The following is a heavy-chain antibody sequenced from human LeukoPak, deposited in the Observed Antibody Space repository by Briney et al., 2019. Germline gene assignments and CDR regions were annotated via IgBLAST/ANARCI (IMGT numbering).Heavy chain of an antibody. D-gene: IGHD2-2*01. CDR2: IYPSGST. J-gene: IGHJ6*02. V-gene: IGHV4-4*07. CDR1: GGSISSYF. Sequence: SETLSLTCTVSGGSISSYFWNWIRQPAGKGLEWIGRIYPSGSTNYNPSLKSRVTISVDTSKNQFSLKLSSVTAADTAVYYCARVGGGGYCSSTSCYVNYYYGMDVWGQGTTVTVSS. CDR3: ARVGGGGYCSSTSCYVNYYYGMDV.